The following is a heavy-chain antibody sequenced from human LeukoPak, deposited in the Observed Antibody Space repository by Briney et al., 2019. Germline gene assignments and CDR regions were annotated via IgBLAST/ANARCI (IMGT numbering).Heavy chain of an antibody. CDR1: GFTFSSYE. J-gene: IGHJ6*02. CDR3: AKEIDVYYYYAMDV. Sequence: GGSLRLSCAASGFTFSSYEMNWVRQAPGKGLEWVSYISSSGSTIYYADSVKGRFTISRGNSKNTLYLQMNSLRAEDTAVYYCAKEIDVYYYYAMDVWGQGTTVTVSS. CDR2: ISSSGSTI. V-gene: IGHV3-48*03.